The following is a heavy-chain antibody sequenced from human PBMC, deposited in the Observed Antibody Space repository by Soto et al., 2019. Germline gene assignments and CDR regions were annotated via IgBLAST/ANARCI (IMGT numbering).Heavy chain of an antibody. D-gene: IGHD3-3*01. CDR3: VKDRVLRFLEWLTNPDY. CDR1: GFTFSSYA. V-gene: IGHV3-64D*06. J-gene: IGHJ4*02. CDR2: ISSNGGST. Sequence: TGGSRRLSWSASGFTFSSYAMHGVGQAPGKGLEYVSAISSNGGSTYYADSVKGRFTISRDNSKNTLYLQMSSLRAEDTAVYYCVKDRVLRFLEWLTNPDYWGQGTLVTVSS.